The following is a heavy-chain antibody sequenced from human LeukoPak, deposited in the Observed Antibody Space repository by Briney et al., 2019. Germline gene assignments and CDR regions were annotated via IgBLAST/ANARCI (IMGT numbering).Heavy chain of an antibody. D-gene: IGHD6-13*01. CDR2: IYTSGST. Sequence: PSETLSLTCTVSGDSISSYYWSWIRQPAGKGLEWLGRIYTSGSTNYNPSLKSRVTMSVDTSKNQFSLKLNSVTAADTAVYYCARSFLSNWYYFDNWGQGTLVTVSS. V-gene: IGHV4-4*07. CDR3: ARSFLSNWYYFDN. J-gene: IGHJ4*02. CDR1: GDSISSYY.